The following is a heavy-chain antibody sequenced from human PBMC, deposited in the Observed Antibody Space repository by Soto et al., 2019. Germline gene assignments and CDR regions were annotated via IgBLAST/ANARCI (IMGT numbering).Heavy chain of an antibody. J-gene: IGHJ6*02. CDR1: GYSFTSYL. Sequence: GESLKISCQGPGYSFTSYLIGWVRQMPGKGLEWMGIIYPGDSDTRYSPSFQAQDTISADKSISTAYLQWSSLKASDTAMYYSARYGDTTYYYYGMDVWGQGTTVTVSS. V-gene: IGHV5-51*01. D-gene: IGHD4-4*01. CDR3: ARYGDTTYYYYGMDV. CDR2: IYPGDSDT.